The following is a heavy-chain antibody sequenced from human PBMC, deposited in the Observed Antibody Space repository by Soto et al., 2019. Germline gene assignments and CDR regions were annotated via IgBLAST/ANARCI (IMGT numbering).Heavy chain of an antibody. CDR2: VSHDGRNT. J-gene: IGHJ4*02. V-gene: IGHV3-30*18. CDR3: AKGGRQWLVTSDFNY. Sequence: VQLVEAGGGVVQPGRSLRLSCAASGFTFSDSAMHWVRQAPGKALEWVAVVSHDGRNTHSADSVKGRFTISRDSSKTTVSLEMTSLRAEDTAVYYCAKGGRQWLVTSDFNYWGQVALVTGSS. D-gene: IGHD6-19*01. CDR1: GFTFSDSA.